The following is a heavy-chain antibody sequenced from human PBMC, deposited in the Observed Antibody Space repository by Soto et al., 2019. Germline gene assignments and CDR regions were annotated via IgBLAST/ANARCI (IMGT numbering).Heavy chain of an antibody. CDR3: AAHTNSGWFDP. V-gene: IGHV1-18*01. CDR1: GYTFTTNG. CDR2: ISGHNGNT. D-gene: IGHD1-1*01. J-gene: IGHJ5*02. Sequence: QVQLVQSGAEVKKPGASVKVSCKASGYTFTTNGVNWVRQAPGQGLEWMGWISGHNGNTKYAQKFQDRVTVTTDTSTSTVYMELRSLGSDDTAVYYCAAHTNSGWFDPWGQGTLVIVSS.